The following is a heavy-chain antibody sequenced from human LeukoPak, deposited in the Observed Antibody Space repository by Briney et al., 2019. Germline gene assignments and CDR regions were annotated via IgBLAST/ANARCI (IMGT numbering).Heavy chain of an antibody. J-gene: IGHJ5*02. Sequence: SGGSLRLSCAASGFTVSSNYMSWVRQAPGKGLEWVSVIYSGGSTYYADSVKGRFTISRDNSKNTLYLQMNSLRAEDTAVYYCAREYDILTGYSTWGQGTLVTVSS. D-gene: IGHD3-9*01. CDR3: AREYDILTGYST. V-gene: IGHV3-53*01. CDR2: IYSGGST. CDR1: GFTVSSNY.